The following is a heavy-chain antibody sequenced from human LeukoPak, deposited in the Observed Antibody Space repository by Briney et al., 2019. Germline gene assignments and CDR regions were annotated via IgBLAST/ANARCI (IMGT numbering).Heavy chain of an antibody. V-gene: IGHV3-30*03. Sequence: GGSLRLSCAASGFTFSSYGMHWVRQAPGKGLEWVAVISYDGSNKYYADPVKGRFTISRDNSKNTLYLQMNSLRAEDTAVYYCMSPEVGATNWGQGTLVTVSS. CDR2: ISYDGSNK. J-gene: IGHJ4*02. CDR3: MSPEVGATN. D-gene: IGHD1-26*01. CDR1: GFTFSSYG.